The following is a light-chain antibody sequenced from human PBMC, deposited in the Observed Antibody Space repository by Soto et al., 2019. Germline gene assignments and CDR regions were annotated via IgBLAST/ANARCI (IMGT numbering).Light chain of an antibody. J-gene: IGKJ1*01. Sequence: EIVMTQSPATLSVSPGERATLSCRASQSVSSYLAWYQQTPGQAPRLLIYGASTRATGIPVRFSGSASGTEFTLTISSLQSEDFTVYYCQQYNKWPLTFGQGTKVDI. CDR2: GAS. V-gene: IGKV3-15*01. CDR1: QSVSSY. CDR3: QQYNKWPLT.